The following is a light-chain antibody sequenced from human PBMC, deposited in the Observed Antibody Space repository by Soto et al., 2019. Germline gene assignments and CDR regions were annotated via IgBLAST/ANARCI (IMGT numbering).Light chain of an antibody. V-gene: IGKV3-15*01. CDR3: QQYNNWPPIT. Sequence: ETVMTQSPATLSVSPGESATLSCRASQSVASNLAWYQWKPGQAPRLLIYGASTRATGIPARFSGSGSGTEFTLTISSLQSEDFTVYYCQQYNNWPPITFGQGTRLEIK. J-gene: IGKJ5*01. CDR1: QSVASN. CDR2: GAS.